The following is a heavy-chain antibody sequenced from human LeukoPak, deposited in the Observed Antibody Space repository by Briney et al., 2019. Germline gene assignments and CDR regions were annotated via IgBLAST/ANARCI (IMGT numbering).Heavy chain of an antibody. CDR3: AASTLALYSFDY. Sequence: ASVKVSCKASGYTFTGYYMHWVRQAPGQGLEWMGWINPNSGGTNYAQKFQGRVTMTRDTSISTAYMELSRLRSDDTAVYYCAASTLALYSFDYWGKETLVTVS. J-gene: IGHJ4*02. V-gene: IGHV1-2*02. CDR2: INPNSGGT. CDR1: GYTFTGYY.